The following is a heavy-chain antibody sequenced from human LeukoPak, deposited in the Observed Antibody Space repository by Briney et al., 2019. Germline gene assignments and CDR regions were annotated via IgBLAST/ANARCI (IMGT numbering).Heavy chain of an antibody. D-gene: IGHD6-13*01. CDR3: ARGMMSIAAALREFDY. CDR2: INHSGST. CDR1: GGSFSGYY. V-gene: IGHV4-34*01. Sequence: SETLSLTCAVYGGSFSGYYWSWIRQPPGKGLEWIGEINHSGSTNYNPSLMSRVTISVDTSKNQFSLTLSSVTAADTAVYYCARGMMSIAAALREFDYWGQGTRVTVSS. J-gene: IGHJ4*02.